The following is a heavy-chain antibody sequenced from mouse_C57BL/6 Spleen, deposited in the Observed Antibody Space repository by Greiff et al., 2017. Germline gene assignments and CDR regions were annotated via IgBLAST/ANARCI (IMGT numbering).Heavy chain of an antibody. D-gene: IGHD1-1*01. CDR2: ISDGGSYT. CDR3: ARYYYGSREVFYYARDY. Sequence: EVKLVESGGGLVKPGGSLKLSCAASGFTFSSYAMSWVRQTPEKRLEWVATISDGGSYTYYPDNVKGRFTISRDNAKNNLYLQMSHLKSEDTAMYYCARYYYGSREVFYYARDYWGQGTSVTVSS. J-gene: IGHJ4*01. V-gene: IGHV5-4*03. CDR1: GFTFSSYA.